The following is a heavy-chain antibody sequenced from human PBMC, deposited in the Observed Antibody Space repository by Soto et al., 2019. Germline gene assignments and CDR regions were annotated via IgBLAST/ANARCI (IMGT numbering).Heavy chain of an antibody. CDR1: GYTLTIYS. J-gene: IGHJ4*02. CDR3: ARDSLAVAGSFFDC. V-gene: IGHV1-3*01. CDR2: INPGNGNT. Sequence: GASVKVSCKASGYTLTIYSIHWLRQAPGQRLEWMGWINPGNGNTKYSQNLNDRVTMTWDTSAATAFMELRSLRPEDTAVYYCARDSLAVAGSFFDCWGQGTQVTVSS. D-gene: IGHD6-19*01.